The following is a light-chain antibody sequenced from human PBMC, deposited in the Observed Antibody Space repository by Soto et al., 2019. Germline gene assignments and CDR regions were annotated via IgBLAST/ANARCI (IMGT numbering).Light chain of an antibody. CDR1: SGDIGSYNR. CDR3: SSYTNINTRACV. CDR2: EVT. Sequence: QSVLTQPASVSGSPGQSITISCTGTSGDIGSYNRVSWYQQHPGKAPKLIIYEVTDRPSGVSNRFSGSKSGHTASLTISGLQAEDYAEYYCSSYTNINTRACVFGTGTKVTV. J-gene: IGLJ1*01. V-gene: IGLV2-14*01.